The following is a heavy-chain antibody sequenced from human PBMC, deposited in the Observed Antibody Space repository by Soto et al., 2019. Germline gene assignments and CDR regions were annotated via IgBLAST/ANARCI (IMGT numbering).Heavy chain of an antibody. J-gene: IGHJ4*02. D-gene: IGHD6-19*01. V-gene: IGHV3-15*01. CDR2: IKKKADGGTA. CDR3: RTQWLD. Sequence: LRLSCAASGIIFSDAWMSWVRQAPGKGLEWVGLIKKKADGGTAVYAAPLKGRFTISRDDSKNTLYLEMNSLKTEDTAVYYCRTQWLDWGQGTLVTVSS. CDR1: GIIFSDAW.